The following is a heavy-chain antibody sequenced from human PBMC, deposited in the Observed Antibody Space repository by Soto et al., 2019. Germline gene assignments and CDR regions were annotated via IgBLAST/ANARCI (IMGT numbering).Heavy chain of an antibody. V-gene: IGHV1-69*01. Sequence: QVQLVQSGAEVKKPGSSVKVSCMASGGTFSRYAVSWVRQAPGQGLEWMGGSIPLLGTTNYAQKFQDRVTITVDASGTTAYGELSSLRSEDTSGTYWARANMVRLVDDYFYGMDVWCYGTRVRVSS. D-gene: IGHD3-10*01. CDR1: GGTFSRYA. CDR3: ARANMVRLVDDYFYGMDV. CDR2: SIPLLGTT. J-gene: IGHJ6*04.